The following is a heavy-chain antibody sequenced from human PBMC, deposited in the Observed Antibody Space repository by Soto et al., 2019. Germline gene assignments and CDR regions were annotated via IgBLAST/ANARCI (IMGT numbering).Heavy chain of an antibody. V-gene: IGHV4-34*01. CDR3: ARVKLAGRGGFDY. CDR2: INPGGST. J-gene: IGHJ4*02. CDR1: GGPFNGFY. Sequence: NPSETLSLTCGVFGGPFNGFYWSWIRQPPGKGLEWIGEINPGGSTHYNPSLRSRLTLSADTSRNQFSLRLSSVTAADTAVYYCARVKLAGRGGFDYWGLGTLVTVSS. D-gene: IGHD2-15*01.